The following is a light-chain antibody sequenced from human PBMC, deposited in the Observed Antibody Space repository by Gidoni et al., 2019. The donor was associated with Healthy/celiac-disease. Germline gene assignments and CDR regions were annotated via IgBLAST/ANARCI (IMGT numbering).Light chain of an antibody. V-gene: IGLV7-46*01. CDR2: ATS. CDR3: LLSYSGAHV. Sequence: QAVVTQEPSLTVSTGGTVNLTCGSSTGAVTSGHYPSWFQQKPGQAPRTLIYATSNKHPWTPARFSGSLLGGKAALTLSGAQPEDEAEYYCLLSYSGAHVFGTGTKVTVL. CDR1: TGAVTSGHY. J-gene: IGLJ1*01.